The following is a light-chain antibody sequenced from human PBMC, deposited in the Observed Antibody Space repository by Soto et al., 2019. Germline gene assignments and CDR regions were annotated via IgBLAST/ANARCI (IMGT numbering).Light chain of an antibody. CDR2: EVS. J-gene: IGLJ2*01. V-gene: IGLV2-14*01. CDR3: SSYTSSSTLP. CDR1: SSDVGGYNF. Sequence: QSALTQPASVSGSPGQSITISCTGTSSDVGGYNFVSWYQQHPGKAPKLIIYEVSNRPSGVSNRFSGSKSGNTASLTISGLQAEDEADYYCSSYTSSSTLPFGGGTKLTVL.